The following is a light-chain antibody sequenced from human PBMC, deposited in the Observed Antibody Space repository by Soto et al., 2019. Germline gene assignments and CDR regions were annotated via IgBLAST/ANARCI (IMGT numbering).Light chain of an antibody. J-gene: IGLJ1*01. V-gene: IGLV2-23*01. Sequence: QSVLAQPASVSVSPGQSITISCTGTSSDVGTYNLVSWYQQHPNKAPKLLIYEANKRPSGVSNRFSGSKSGNTASLTISGLQAEDEADYYCCSYATSTTYVFGSGTKVTVL. CDR1: SSDVGTYNL. CDR3: CSYATSTTYV. CDR2: EAN.